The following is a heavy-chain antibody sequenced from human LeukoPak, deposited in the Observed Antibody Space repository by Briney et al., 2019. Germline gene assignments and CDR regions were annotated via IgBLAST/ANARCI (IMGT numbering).Heavy chain of an antibody. J-gene: IGHJ6*03. CDR3: ARSISRGIAAAGTYYYYMDV. V-gene: IGHV4-59*01. CDR1: GGAISSYY. D-gene: IGHD6-13*01. Sequence: SETLSLTCIVSGGAISSYYWNWIRQPPGKGLEWIGYIYYSGSTNYNLSLKSRVTISVDTSKNQFSLKLSSVTAADTAVYYCARSISRGIAAAGTYYYYMDVWGKGTTVTISS. CDR2: IYYSGST.